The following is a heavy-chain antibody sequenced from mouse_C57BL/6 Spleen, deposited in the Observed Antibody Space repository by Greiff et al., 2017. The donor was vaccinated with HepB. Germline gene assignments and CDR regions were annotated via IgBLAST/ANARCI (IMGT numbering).Heavy chain of an antibody. D-gene: IGHD2-4*01. CDR1: GYTFTSYW. Sequence: VQLQQPGAELVRPGSSVKLSCKASGYTFTSYWMHWVKQRPIQGLEWIGNIDPSDSETHYNQKFKDKATLTVDKSSSTAYMQLSSLTSEDSAVYYCARSHYDYDGYYFDYWGQGTTLTVSS. J-gene: IGHJ2*01. CDR2: IDPSDSET. CDR3: ARSHYDYDGYYFDY. V-gene: IGHV1-52*01.